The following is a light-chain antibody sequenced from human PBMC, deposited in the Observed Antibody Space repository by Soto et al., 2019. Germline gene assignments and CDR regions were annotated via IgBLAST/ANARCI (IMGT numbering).Light chain of an antibody. Sequence: QSVLTQPPSVSGAPGQRVTISCTGSSSNIGAGYDVHWYQQRPGTAPKLLIFGNINRPSGVPDRFSGSKSGTSASLAITGLQAEDEADYYCTSHTTSSAVLFGGGTQLTVL. CDR3: TSHTTSSAVL. CDR2: GNI. V-gene: IGLV1-40*01. CDR1: SSNIGAGYD. J-gene: IGLJ2*01.